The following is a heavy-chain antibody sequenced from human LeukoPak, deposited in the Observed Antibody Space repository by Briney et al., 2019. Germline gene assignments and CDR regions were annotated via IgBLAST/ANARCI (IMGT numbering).Heavy chain of an antibody. CDR2: FDPEDGET. Sequence: GASVKVSCKVSGYTLTELSMHWVRQAPGKGLEWMGGFDPEDGETIYAQKFQGRVTMTEDTSTDTAYMELSSLRSGDTAVYYCATITTYCSGGSCYSDWFDPWGQGTLVTVSS. J-gene: IGHJ5*02. CDR3: ATITTYCSGGSCYSDWFDP. CDR1: GYTLTELS. V-gene: IGHV1-24*01. D-gene: IGHD2-15*01.